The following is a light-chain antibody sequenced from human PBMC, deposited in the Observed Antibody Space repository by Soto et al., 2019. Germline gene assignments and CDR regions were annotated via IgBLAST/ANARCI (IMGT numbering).Light chain of an antibody. CDR2: GAS. V-gene: IGKV3-20*01. CDR3: QQYGSSLWT. Sequence: EIVFTQSPSGLYLSHGERATLSFRASQSIDNNYLAWYQQKPGQAPRLLTYGASSRATGIADRFRGSGSGTDFTLTISRLEPEDFAVYYCQQYGSSLWTFGQGTKVDTK. J-gene: IGKJ1*01. CDR1: QSIDNNY.